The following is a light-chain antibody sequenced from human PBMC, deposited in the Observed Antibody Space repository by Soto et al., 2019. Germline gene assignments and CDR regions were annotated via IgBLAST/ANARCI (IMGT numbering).Light chain of an antibody. CDR1: QSISSY. J-gene: IGKJ1*01. Sequence: DIQMTQSPSSLSASVGDRVTITCRPSQSISSYLNWYQQKPGKAPKLLIYAASSLRSGVPSRFSGSGSGTDFTLTISSLQPEDFATYYCQQSYSTLWTFGQGTKVEIK. CDR3: QQSYSTLWT. CDR2: AAS. V-gene: IGKV1-39*01.